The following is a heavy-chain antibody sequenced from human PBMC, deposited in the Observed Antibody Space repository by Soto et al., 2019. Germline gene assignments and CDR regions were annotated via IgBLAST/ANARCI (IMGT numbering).Heavy chain of an antibody. D-gene: IGHD4-17*01. CDR1: GDSTSRGGYY. CDR2: IYWSGNT. Sequence: QVRLQESGPGLVKPSQTLSLTCRVSGDSTSRGGYYWSWLRQHPGKGLEWIGYIYWSGNTYFNPSLKSRVSISLGTSSNQFSLNLTSVTAADTAVYYCARGAADYGDAFDIWGQGTTVTVSS. J-gene: IGHJ3*02. CDR3: ARGAADYGDAFDI. V-gene: IGHV4-31*03.